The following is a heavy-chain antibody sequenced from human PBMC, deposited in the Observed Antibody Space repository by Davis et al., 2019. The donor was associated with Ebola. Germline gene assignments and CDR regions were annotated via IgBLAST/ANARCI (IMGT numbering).Heavy chain of an antibody. Sequence: GESLKISCAASGFTFSSYGMHWVRQAPGKGLEWVAVISYDGSNKYYADSVKGRFTISRDNSKNTLYLQMNSLRAEVTAVYYCAKDYDSSGYYLLYYYYGMDVWGQGTTVTVSS. J-gene: IGHJ6*02. CDR1: GFTFSSYG. CDR2: ISYDGSNK. V-gene: IGHV3-30*18. CDR3: AKDYDSSGYYLLYYYYGMDV. D-gene: IGHD3-22*01.